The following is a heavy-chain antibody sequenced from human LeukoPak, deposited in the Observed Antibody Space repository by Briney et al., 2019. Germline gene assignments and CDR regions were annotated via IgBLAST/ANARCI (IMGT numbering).Heavy chain of an antibody. Sequence: PGGSLRLSCAASGFTFISSAMQWVRQARGQRLEWIGWIVVGGSNSNYAQKFRERVTITRDMSTSTAYMELSSLRSEDTAVYYCAAGNYDFWSGYPSGHMDVWGQGTTVTVSS. V-gene: IGHV1-58*02. D-gene: IGHD3-3*01. CDR2: IVVGGSNS. J-gene: IGHJ6*02. CDR3: AAGNYDFWSGYPSGHMDV. CDR1: GFTFISSA.